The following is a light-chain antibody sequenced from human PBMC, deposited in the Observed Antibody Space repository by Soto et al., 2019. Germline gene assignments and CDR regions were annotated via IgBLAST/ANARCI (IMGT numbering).Light chain of an antibody. CDR2: ATS. J-gene: IGKJ2*03. CDR3: QQYGDYNSPRYS. V-gene: IGKV3-20*01. Sequence: EIVLTQSPGTLSLSPGDRVTLSCRASQSVSTNYFSWYQQKPGQAPRLLLYATSSRDVGNPDRFSCSGSATDFTLTISRLEPEDFAMYYCQQYGDYNSPRYSFGQGTRLEI. CDR1: QSVSTNY.